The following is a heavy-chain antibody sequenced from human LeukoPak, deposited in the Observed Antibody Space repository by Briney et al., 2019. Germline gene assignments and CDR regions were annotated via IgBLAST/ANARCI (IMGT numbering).Heavy chain of an antibody. CDR2: IYYSGST. J-gene: IGHJ3*02. D-gene: IGHD3-22*01. Sequence: SETLSLTCSVSGGSISDRTYYWGWIRQPPGKGLEWIGYIYYSGSTNYNPSLKSRVTISVDTSKNQFSLKLSSVTAADTAVYYCARAARYYYDSSGYYAPTKGPGAFDIWGQGTMVTVSS. CDR3: ARAARYYYDSSGYYAPTKGPGAFDI. CDR1: GGSISDRTYY. V-gene: IGHV4-61*05.